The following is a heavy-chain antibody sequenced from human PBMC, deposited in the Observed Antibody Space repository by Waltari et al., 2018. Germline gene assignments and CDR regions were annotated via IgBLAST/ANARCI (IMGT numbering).Heavy chain of an antibody. CDR2: INHSGST. V-gene: IGHV4-34*01. D-gene: IGHD5-18*01. CDR1: GGSFSGSY. Sequence: QVQLQQWGAGLLKPSETLSLTCAVYGGSFSGSYWIWIRTPPGKGLEWIGEINHSGSTNYNPSLKSRVTISVDTSKNQFSLKLSSVTAADTAVYYCARGGLRYSYGYWGVIWGQGTMVTVSS. J-gene: IGHJ3*02. CDR3: ARGGLRYSYGYWGVI.